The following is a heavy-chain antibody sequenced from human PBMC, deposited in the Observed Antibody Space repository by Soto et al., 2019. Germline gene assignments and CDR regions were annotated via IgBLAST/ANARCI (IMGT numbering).Heavy chain of an antibody. D-gene: IGHD1-26*01. Sequence: SVKVSCKASGGTFSSYAISWVRQAPGQGLEWMGGIIPIFGTTNYAQKFQGRVTITADESTSTAYMELSSLRSEDTAVYYCARGYSGSFPYAFDIWGQGTMVTVSS. CDR2: IIPIFGTT. CDR1: GGTFSSYA. CDR3: ARGYSGSFPYAFDI. J-gene: IGHJ3*02. V-gene: IGHV1-69*13.